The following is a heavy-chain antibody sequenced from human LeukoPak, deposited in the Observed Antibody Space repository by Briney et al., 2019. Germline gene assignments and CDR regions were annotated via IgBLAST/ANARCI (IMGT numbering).Heavy chain of an antibody. CDR1: GGSISSYY. Sequence: SETLSLTCTVSGGSISSYYWSWTRQPPGKGLEWIGYIYYSGSTNYNPSLKSRVTISVDTSKNQFSLKLSSVTAADTAVYYCARTTVTTYYYYGMDVWGQGTTVTVSS. CDR3: ARTTVTTYYYYGMDV. CDR2: IYYSGST. D-gene: IGHD4-17*01. J-gene: IGHJ6*02. V-gene: IGHV4-59*01.